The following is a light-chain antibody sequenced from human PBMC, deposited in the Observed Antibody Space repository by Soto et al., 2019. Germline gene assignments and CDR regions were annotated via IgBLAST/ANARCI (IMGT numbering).Light chain of an antibody. Sequence: AVQMTQSPSSLSASVGDRVTITCRASQAIRNDLGWFQQKPGEAPKPLIYGAYNLQSGVPSRFSGSGSGTDFTLTISNLQPEDIATYYCLQDFNYFVWTFGQGTKVEI. CDR3: LQDFNYFVWT. J-gene: IGKJ1*01. CDR2: GAY. V-gene: IGKV1-6*01. CDR1: QAIRND.